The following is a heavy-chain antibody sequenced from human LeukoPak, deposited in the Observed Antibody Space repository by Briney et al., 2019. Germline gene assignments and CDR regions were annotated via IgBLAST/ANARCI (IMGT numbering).Heavy chain of an antibody. Sequence: GGSLRLSCAASGFTFSDYYMSWIRQAPGKGLEWVSAISGSGGSTYYADSVKGRFTISRDNSKNTLYLQMNSLRAEDTAVYYCASLFYCSSTSCYNWPYYFDYWGQGTLVTVSS. D-gene: IGHD2-2*02. CDR2: ISGSGGST. J-gene: IGHJ4*02. CDR3: ASLFYCSSTSCYNWPYYFDY. CDR1: GFTFSDYY. V-gene: IGHV3-23*01.